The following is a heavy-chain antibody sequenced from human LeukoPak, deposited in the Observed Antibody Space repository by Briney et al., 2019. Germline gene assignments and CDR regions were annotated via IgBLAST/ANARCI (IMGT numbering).Heavy chain of an antibody. Sequence: PGGSLXLSCVASGFTVSSNYMXXXXXXPXXXXXXXXXIYXGXXXYYADAXXXXXTXXXXXSKNTLYLQMNSLRAEDTAVYYCASGSGSYRTPYYYMDVWGTGTTVTVSS. CDR1: GFTVSSNY. D-gene: IGHD3-10*01. J-gene: IGHJ6*03. CDR2: IYXGXXX. V-gene: IGHV3-53*01. CDR3: ASGSGSYRTPYYYMDV.